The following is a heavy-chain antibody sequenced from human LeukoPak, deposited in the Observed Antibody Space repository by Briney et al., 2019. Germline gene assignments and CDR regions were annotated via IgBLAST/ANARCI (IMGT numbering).Heavy chain of an antibody. Sequence: GGSLRLSCAASGFTFSSYAMHWVRQAPGKGLEWVALISYDGTNKYYADSVKGRFTTSRDNSKNTLYRHMNSLRAEDTAVYYCAKASAMIVVVSKHFDYWGQGTLVTVSS. J-gene: IGHJ4*02. CDR1: GFTFSSYA. CDR3: AKASAMIVVVSKHFDY. CDR2: ISYDGTNK. D-gene: IGHD3-22*01. V-gene: IGHV3-33*05.